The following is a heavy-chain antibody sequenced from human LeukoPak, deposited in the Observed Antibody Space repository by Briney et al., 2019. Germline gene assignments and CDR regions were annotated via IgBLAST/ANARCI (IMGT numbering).Heavy chain of an antibody. J-gene: IGHJ4*02. Sequence: GGSLRLSCAASGFTFSSYWMSWVRQSPGKGLEGVANIKQDGSEKYYVDSVKGRFTISTDNAKNSLYLQMHSLRAEHPAVYYCARESLNVNYDFWRHNHPFDYWGQGTLVTVSS. CDR2: IKQDGSEK. D-gene: IGHD3-3*01. V-gene: IGHV3-7*01. CDR3: ARESLNVNYDFWRHNHPFDY. CDR1: GFTFSSYW.